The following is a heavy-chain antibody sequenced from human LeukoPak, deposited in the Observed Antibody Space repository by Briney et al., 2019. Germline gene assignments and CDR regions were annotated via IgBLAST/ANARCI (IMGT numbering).Heavy chain of an antibody. J-gene: IGHJ3*02. CDR1: GYTFSTYG. D-gene: IGHD4-17*01. CDR2: ISGYNGNT. CDR3: ARDASVNTNDAFDM. V-gene: IGHV1-18*01. Sequence: ASVKVSCTTSGYTFSTYGISWVRQAPGQGLEWMGWISGYNGNTNYAQKFQGRVTMTTDTSTSKAYMELGRLRSDDTAVYYCARDASVNTNDAFDMWGQGTMVTVSS.